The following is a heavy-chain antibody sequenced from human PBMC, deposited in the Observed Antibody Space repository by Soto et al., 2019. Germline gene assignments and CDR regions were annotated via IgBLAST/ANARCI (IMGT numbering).Heavy chain of an antibody. V-gene: IGHV4-30-4*01. J-gene: IGHJ5*01. CDR2: IYYRGTT. CDR3: ARVSGGCTRWFDS. Sequence: QVQLQESGPGLVKPSQTLSLTCSVSGGSISTGVWYWSWVREHPGKGLEWIGDIYYRGTTSYNPSLGRRVTNSRDQSENPVSLKGEPVTAADTAVDYWARVSGGCTRWFDSWGQGIRVTVSS. CDR1: GGSISTGVWY. D-gene: IGHD2-8*01.